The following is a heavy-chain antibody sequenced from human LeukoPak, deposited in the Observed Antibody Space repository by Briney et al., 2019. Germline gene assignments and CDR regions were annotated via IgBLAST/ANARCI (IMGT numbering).Heavy chain of an antibody. CDR3: ARDPPILWFGEPYFDY. CDR1: GGSFSGYY. CDR2: INHSGST. J-gene: IGHJ4*02. Sequence: SETLSLTCAVYGGSFSGYYWSWIRQPPGKGLEWIGEINHSGSTNYNPSLKSRVTISVDTSKNQFSLKLSSVTAADTAVYYCARDPPILWFGEPYFDYWGQGTLVTVSS. V-gene: IGHV4-34*01. D-gene: IGHD3-10*01.